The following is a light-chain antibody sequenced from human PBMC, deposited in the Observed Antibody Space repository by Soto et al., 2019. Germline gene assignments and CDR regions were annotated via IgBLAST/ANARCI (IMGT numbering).Light chain of an antibody. CDR1: SSNIGSNT. Sequence: QSVLTQPPSASGTPGQRVTISCSGSSSNIGSNTVNWYQQLPGTDPTILIYSNNQRPSGVLDRFSCAKTCTSASLPISSLLSDDEADYYCAAWDDSRNGPVFGGGTKLTVL. CDR3: AAWDDSRNGPV. J-gene: IGLJ2*01. CDR2: SNN. V-gene: IGLV1-44*01.